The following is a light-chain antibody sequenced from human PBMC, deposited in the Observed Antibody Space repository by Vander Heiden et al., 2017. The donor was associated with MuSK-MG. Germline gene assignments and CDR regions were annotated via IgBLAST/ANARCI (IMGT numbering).Light chain of an antibody. Sequence: SSELTQDPAVSVALGQTVRITCQGDSLRSYYASWYQQKPGQAPVLVIYGKNNRPSGIPDRFSGSSSGNTASFIITGAQAEDEADYYCNSRDSSGNHNDVFGTGTKVTVL. J-gene: IGLJ1*01. CDR2: GKN. CDR1: SLRSYY. CDR3: NSRDSSGNHNDV. V-gene: IGLV3-19*01.